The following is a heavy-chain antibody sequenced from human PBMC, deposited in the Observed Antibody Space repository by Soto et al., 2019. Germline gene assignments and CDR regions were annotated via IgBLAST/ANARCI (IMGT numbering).Heavy chain of an antibody. D-gene: IGHD2-21*01. CDR3: ARGAYCGGDCYYYGMDV. CDR2: VWSDGSNK. Sequence: GGSLRLSCAASGFTFSNYGMHWVRQAADKGLEWVAVVWSDGSNKYYADSVKGRFTVSRDSSKNTLHLQMNSLRAEDTAVYYWARGAYCGGDCYYYGMDVWGQGTTVTVSS. CDR1: GFTFSNYG. J-gene: IGHJ6*02. V-gene: IGHV3-33*01.